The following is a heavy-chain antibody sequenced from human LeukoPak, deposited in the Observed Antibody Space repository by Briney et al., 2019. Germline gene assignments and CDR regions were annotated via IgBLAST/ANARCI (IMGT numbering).Heavy chain of an antibody. CDR3: AKRGVVIRVILVGFHKEAYYFDS. J-gene: IGHJ4*02. Sequence: QAGGSLRLSCAVSGITLSNYGMSWVRQAPGKGLEWVAGISGSGGGTNYADSVKGRFTISRDNSKNTLYLQMNRLRAEDTAVYFCAKRGVVIRVILVGFHKEAYYFDSWGQGAQVTVSS. D-gene: IGHD3-22*01. V-gene: IGHV3-23*01. CDR1: GITLSNYG. CDR2: ISGSGGGT.